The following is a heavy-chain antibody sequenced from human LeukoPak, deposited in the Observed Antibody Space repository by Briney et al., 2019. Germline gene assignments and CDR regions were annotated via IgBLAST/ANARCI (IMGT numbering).Heavy chain of an antibody. J-gene: IGHJ5*02. CDR2: ISNSGST. V-gene: IGHV4-59*11. D-gene: IGHD6-19*01. CDR3: ARAGHGSHWFDP. Sequence: SETLSLTCTVSGGSISSHYWTWIRQSPVKGLEWIGDISNSGSTSYNPSLKSRVTISIDTSKNQFSLQLSSVTPEDTAVYYCARAGHGSHWFDPWGQGTLVTVSS. CDR1: GGSISSHY.